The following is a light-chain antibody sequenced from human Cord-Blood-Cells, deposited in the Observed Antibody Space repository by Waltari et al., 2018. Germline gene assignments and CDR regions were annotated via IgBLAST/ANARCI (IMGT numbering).Light chain of an antibody. CDR2: GVS. CDR3: SSYAGSNNLV. CDR1: SSDVGGYNY. J-gene: IGLJ3*02. Sequence: QSALTQPPSASGSPGQSVTISCTGTSSDVGGYNYASWYQQHPGKAPKLMIYGVSKWPSGVPDRFSGSKSGNTASLTVSGLQAEDEADYYCSSYAGSNNLVFGGGTKLTVL. V-gene: IGLV2-8*01.